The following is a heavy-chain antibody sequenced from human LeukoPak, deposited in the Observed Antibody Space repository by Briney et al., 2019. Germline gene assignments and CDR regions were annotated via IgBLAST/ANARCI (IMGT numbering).Heavy chain of an antibody. V-gene: IGHV4-34*01. CDR1: GGSFSGYY. D-gene: IGHD3-10*01. Sequence: SETLSLTCAVYGGSFSGYYWSWIRQPPGKGLEWIGEINHSGSTNYNPSLKSRVTISVATSKNQFSLKLSSVTAADTAVYYCARHGFAYYGSGRNANWFDPWGQGTLVTVSS. CDR2: INHSGST. J-gene: IGHJ5*02. CDR3: ARHGFAYYGSGRNANWFDP.